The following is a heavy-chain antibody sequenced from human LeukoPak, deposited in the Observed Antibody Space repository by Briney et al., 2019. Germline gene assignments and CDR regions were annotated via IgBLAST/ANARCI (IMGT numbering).Heavy chain of an antibody. CDR1: GYTFTGYY. J-gene: IGHJ4*02. V-gene: IGHV1-24*01. CDR3: ATTYSYGLNFDY. D-gene: IGHD5-18*01. CDR2: FDPEDGET. Sequence: ASVKVSCKASGYTFTGYYMHWVRQAPGKGLEWMGGFDPEDGETIYAQKFQGRVTMTEDTSTDTAYMELSSLRSEDTAVYYCATTYSYGLNFDYWGQGTLVTVSS.